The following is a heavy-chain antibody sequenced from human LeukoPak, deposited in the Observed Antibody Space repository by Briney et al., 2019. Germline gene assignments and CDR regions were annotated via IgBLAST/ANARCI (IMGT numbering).Heavy chain of an antibody. CDR3: PRNDIVVVPAAILRAFDI. D-gene: IGHD2-2*01. CDR2: IYYSGST. Sequence: SETLSLTCTVSGGSISSSSCYWGWIRQPPGKWLEWIGGIYYSGSTYYNPSLKSRVTISVDTSKNQFSLNLSSVTAADTAMYYCPRNDIVVVPAAILRAFDIWGRGTMVSVSS. J-gene: IGHJ3*02. V-gene: IGHV4-39*01. CDR1: GGSISSSSCY.